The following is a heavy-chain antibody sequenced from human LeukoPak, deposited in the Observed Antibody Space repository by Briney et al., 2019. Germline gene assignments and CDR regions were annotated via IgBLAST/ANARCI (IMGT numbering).Heavy chain of an antibody. V-gene: IGHV3-74*03. CDR1: GFTFSGYW. CDR2: VNTDGSGT. CDR3: TRGGGGRPFDY. J-gene: IGHJ4*02. Sequence: SGGSLRLSCAASGFTFSGYWMYWVRQAPGKGLVWVARVNTDGSGTTYADSVKGRFTISRDNAEDTLFLQMNSLRAEDTAVYYCTRGGGGRPFDYWGQGTLVTVSS. D-gene: IGHD3-16*01.